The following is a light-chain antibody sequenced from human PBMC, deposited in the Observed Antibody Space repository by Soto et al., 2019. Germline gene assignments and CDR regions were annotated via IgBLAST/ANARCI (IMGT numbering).Light chain of an antibody. J-gene: IGKJ2*01. CDR2: DVS. CDR1: QSISRN. CDR3: QRYNNWPPYT. Sequence: EVVMTQSPGTLSVSPGERATLSCRASQSISRNLAWYQQKPGRAPRLLIYDVSTRATGVPARFSGSGSETEFTLTISSLQSEDFAVYYCQRYNNWPPYTFGQGTKLEIK. V-gene: IGKV3-15*01.